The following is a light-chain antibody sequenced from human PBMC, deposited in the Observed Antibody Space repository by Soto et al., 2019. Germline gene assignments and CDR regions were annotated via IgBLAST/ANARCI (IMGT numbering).Light chain of an antibody. CDR2: GAS. J-gene: IGKJ1*01. CDR3: QQYGSSQT. Sequence: IVLTQSPSTLSLSPGERATLSCGASHSVGTYVAWYKQKPGLAPRLVIYGASSRATGIPDRFSGSGSGTDFTLTISRLEHEDFAVYYCQQYGSSQTFGQGTKVDNK. V-gene: IGKV3D-20*01. CDR1: HSVGTY.